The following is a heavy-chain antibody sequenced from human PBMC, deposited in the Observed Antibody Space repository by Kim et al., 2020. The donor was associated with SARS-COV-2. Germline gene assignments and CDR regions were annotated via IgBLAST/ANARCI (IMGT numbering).Heavy chain of an antibody. J-gene: IGHJ4*02. V-gene: IGHV4-34*01. Sequence: SETLSLTCAVYGGSFSGYYWSWIRQPPGKGLEWIGEINHSGSTNYNPSLKSRVTISVDTSKNQFSLKLSSVTAADTAVYYCASNMYSSSWYFYYWGQGTLVTVSS. D-gene: IGHD6-13*01. CDR1: GGSFSGYY. CDR2: INHSGST. CDR3: ASNMYSSSWYFYY.